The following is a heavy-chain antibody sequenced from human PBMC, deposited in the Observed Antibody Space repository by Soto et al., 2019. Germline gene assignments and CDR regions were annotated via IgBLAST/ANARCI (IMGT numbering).Heavy chain of an antibody. J-gene: IGHJ4*02. CDR2: IYYSGST. CDR3: ARYEEAGFDY. CDR1: GGSISSGGYY. V-gene: IGHV4-31*03. Sequence: SETLSLTCTVSGGSISSGGYYWSWIRQHPGKGLEWIGYIYYSGSTYYNPSLKSRVTISVDTSKNQFSLKLSSVTAADTAVYYCARYEEAGFDYWGQGTLVTVSS. D-gene: IGHD6-13*01.